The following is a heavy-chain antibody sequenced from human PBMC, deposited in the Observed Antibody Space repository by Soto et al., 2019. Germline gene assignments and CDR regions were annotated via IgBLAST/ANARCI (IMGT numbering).Heavy chain of an antibody. D-gene: IGHD3-3*01. CDR3: ARGERSGYYDS. CDR1: GFALSVYA. J-gene: IGHJ4*02. CDR2: ISYDGTIK. V-gene: IGHV3-30-3*01. Sequence: QVQLVESGGGVVQPGRSLRLSCAASGFALSVYAMHWVRQAPGKGLEWVAVISYDGTIKHYMDSVKGRFTISRDNSKNMLFLQMNSLRPEDTAMFYCARGERSGYYDSWGLGTLVTVSS.